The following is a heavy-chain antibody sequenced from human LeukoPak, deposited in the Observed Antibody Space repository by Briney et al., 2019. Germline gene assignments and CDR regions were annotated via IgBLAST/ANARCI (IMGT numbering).Heavy chain of an antibody. J-gene: IGHJ4*02. Sequence: GGSLRLSCVASGFTFSSYAMRWVRQAPGKGLEWVAVISYDGSNKYYADSVKGRFTISRDNSKNTLYLQMNSLRAEDTAVYYCARDMYYYDSSGLFDYWGQGTLVTVSS. V-gene: IGHV3-30*04. CDR1: GFTFSSYA. D-gene: IGHD3-22*01. CDR2: ISYDGSNK. CDR3: ARDMYYYDSSGLFDY.